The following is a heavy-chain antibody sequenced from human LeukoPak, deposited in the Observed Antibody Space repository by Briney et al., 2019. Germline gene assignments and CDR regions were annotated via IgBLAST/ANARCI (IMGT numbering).Heavy chain of an antibody. V-gene: IGHV1-18*01. CDR1: GYTFTSYG. D-gene: IGHD6-13*01. CDR2: ISAYNGNT. J-gene: IGHJ6*03. CDR3: ARTMGQQLAYFYYYYMDV. Sequence: ASVKVSCKASGYTFTSYGISWVRQAPGQGLEWMGWISAYNGNTNYAQKLQGRVTMTTDTSTSTAYMELRSLRSDDTAVYYCARTMGQQLAYFYYYYMDVWGKGTTVTVSS.